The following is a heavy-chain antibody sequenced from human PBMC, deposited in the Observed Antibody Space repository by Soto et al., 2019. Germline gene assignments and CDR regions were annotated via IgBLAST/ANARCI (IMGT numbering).Heavy chain of an antibody. D-gene: IGHD6-19*01. CDR3: AKEKAYSSGWDGMAV. CDR2: ISGSGIST. J-gene: IGHJ6*02. CDR1: GFTFSSYA. V-gene: IGHV3-23*01. Sequence: EVQLLESGGGLVQPGGSLRLSCAASGFTFSSYAMSWVRQAPGKGLEWVSAISGSGISTYYADSVKGRFTISRDNSKNTLYLKMNSLRAEDTAVYYCAKEKAYSSGWDGMAVWGQGTAVTVSS.